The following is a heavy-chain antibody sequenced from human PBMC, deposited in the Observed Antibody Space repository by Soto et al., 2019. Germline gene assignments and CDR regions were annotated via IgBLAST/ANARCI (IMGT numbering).Heavy chain of an antibody. CDR3: ARGIKYGAYSRWFDP. D-gene: IGHD4-17*01. J-gene: IGHJ5*02. CDR1: GYTFTSYD. CDR2: MNPNSGNT. Sequence: QVQLVQSGAEVKKPGASVKVSCKASGYTFTSYDINWVRQATGQGLEYLGWMNPNSGNTAYVQKFQGRVTMTWDTSITTAYMELSSLRSEDTAVYFCARGIKYGAYSRWFDPWGHATLVTVSS. V-gene: IGHV1-8*01.